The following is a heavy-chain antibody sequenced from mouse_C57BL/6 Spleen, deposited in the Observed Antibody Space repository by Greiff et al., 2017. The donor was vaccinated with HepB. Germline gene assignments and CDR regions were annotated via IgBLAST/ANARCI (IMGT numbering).Heavy chain of an antibody. J-gene: IGHJ3*01. V-gene: IGHV5-4*01. D-gene: IGHD1-1*01. CDR1: GFTFSSYA. Sequence: EVQLVESGGGLVKPGGSLKLSCAASGFTFSSYAMSWVRQTPEKRLEWVATISDGGSYTYYPDNVKGRFTISRDNAKNNLYLQMSHLKSEDTAMYYCARAMGYYYGSSYGFAYWGEGTLVTVSA. CDR2: ISDGGSYT. CDR3: ARAMGYYYGSSYGFAY.